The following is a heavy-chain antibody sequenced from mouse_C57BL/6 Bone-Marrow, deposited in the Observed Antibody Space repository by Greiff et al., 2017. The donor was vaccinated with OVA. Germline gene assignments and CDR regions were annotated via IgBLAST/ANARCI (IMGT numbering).Heavy chain of an antibody. J-gene: IGHJ2*01. V-gene: IGHV3-8*01. CDR3: ARREGITTVGYYFDY. Sequence: EVKLEESGPGLAKPSQTLSLTCSVTGYSITSDYWNWIRKFPGNKLEYMGYISYSGSTYYNPSLKSRISITRDTSKNQYYLQLNSVTTEDTATYYCARREGITTVGYYFDYWGQGTTLTVSS. D-gene: IGHD1-1*01. CDR2: ISYSGST. CDR1: GYSITSDY.